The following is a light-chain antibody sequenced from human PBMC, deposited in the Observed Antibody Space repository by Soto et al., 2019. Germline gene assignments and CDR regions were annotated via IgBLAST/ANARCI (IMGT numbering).Light chain of an antibody. CDR1: SGXSXXA. CDR3: XXXGXGIVV. CDR2: LNSDGSH. V-gene: IGLV4-69*01. J-gene: IGLJ2*01. Sequence: QLVLTQSPSASASLGASVXLXXXLXSGXSXXAIAWHQQQSEKGPRYLMKLNSDGSHSKGDGIPDRFSGSSSGAERYLTISSLQSEDEADYYCXXXGXGIVVFGGGTKLTVL.